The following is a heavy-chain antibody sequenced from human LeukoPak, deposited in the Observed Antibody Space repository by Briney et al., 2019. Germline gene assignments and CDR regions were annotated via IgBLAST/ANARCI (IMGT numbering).Heavy chain of an antibody. D-gene: IGHD3-10*01. CDR3: AREARYGSGSYSFDY. CDR2: IYSGGST. CDR1: GFTFSSYT. Sequence: GGSLRLSCAASGFTFSSYTMNWVRQAPGKGLEWVSVIYSGGSTYYADSVRGRFTISRDNSKNTLYLQMNSLRAEDTAVYYCAREARYGSGSYSFDYWGQGTLVTVSS. J-gene: IGHJ4*02. V-gene: IGHV3-53*01.